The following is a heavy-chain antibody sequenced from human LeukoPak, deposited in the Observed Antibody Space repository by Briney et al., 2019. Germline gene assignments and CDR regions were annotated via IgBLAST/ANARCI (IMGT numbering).Heavy chain of an antibody. J-gene: IGHJ3*02. Sequence: SETLSLTCTVSGGSISSTNYYWGWVRQPPGTGLEWIGNVYYDGFTYYSPSLKSRVTISVDTSKNQFSLKLTSVTAADTAVYYCARLDDFWSGSGSFDIWGQGTLVTVSS. V-gene: IGHV4-39*01. CDR2: VYYDGFT. D-gene: IGHD3-3*01. CDR1: GGSISSTNYY. CDR3: ARLDDFWSGSGSFDI.